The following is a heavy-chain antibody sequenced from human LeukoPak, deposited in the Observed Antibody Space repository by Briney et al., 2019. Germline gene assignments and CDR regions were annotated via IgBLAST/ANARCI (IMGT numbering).Heavy chain of an antibody. CDR2: ISSSTTYI. CDR3: ARDGPPGRGNKGHYMDV. J-gene: IGHJ6*03. Sequence: GGSLRLSCAASGFTFSSYTINWVRQAPGKGLEWVSSISSSTTYIYYADSVKGRFTVSRDNARSSLFLQMNSLRADDTAVYYCARDGPPGRGNKGHYMDVWGKGTTVTVSS. D-gene: IGHD5-12*01. V-gene: IGHV3-21*01. CDR1: GFTFSSYT.